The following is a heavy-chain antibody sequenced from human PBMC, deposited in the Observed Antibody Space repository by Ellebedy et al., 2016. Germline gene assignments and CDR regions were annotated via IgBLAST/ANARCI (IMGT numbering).Heavy chain of an antibody. CDR3: ARALMTTVPWFDP. D-gene: IGHD4-17*01. V-gene: IGHV4-34*01. CDR2: INHSGST. J-gene: IGHJ5*02. Sequence: SETLSLTCAVYGGSFSGYYWSWIRQPPGKGLEWIGEINHSGSTNYNPSLKSRVTISVDKSKNQFSLKLSSVTAADTAVYYCARALMTTVPWFDPWGQGTLVTVSS. CDR1: GGSFSGYY.